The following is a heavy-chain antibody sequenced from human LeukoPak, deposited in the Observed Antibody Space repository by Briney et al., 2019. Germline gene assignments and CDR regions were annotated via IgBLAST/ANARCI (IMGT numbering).Heavy chain of an antibody. V-gene: IGHV5-51*01. Sequence: GESLKISGKGSGYRFTSYWIGWVRQMPGKGLEWMGIIYPGDSDTRYSPSLQGQVTISADKSISTAYLQWSSLKASDTAMYYRARLFWSGYSFDYWGQGTLVTVSS. CDR1: GYRFTSYW. J-gene: IGHJ4*02. CDR2: IYPGDSDT. CDR3: ARLFWSGYSFDY. D-gene: IGHD3-3*01.